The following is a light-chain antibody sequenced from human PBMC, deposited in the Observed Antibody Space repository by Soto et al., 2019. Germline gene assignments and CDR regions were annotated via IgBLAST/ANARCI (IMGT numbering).Light chain of an antibody. V-gene: IGLV1-40*01. CDR3: GAWDDSLNGYV. CDR2: GNS. Sequence: QSVLTQPPSVSGAPGQRVTISCTGSSSNIGAGYDVHWYQQLPGTAPKLLIYGNSNRPSGVPDRFSGSKSGTSASLAITGLQAEDEADYYCGAWDDSLNGYVFGTGTKVTVL. J-gene: IGLJ1*01. CDR1: SSNIGAGYD.